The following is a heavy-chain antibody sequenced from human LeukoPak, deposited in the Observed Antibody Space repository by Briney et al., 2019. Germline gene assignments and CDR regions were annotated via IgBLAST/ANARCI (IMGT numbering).Heavy chain of an antibody. D-gene: IGHD3-10*01. CDR1: GFTFSDYY. J-gene: IGHJ4*02. CDR3: ARDQYGLGYGPLFDY. CDR2: ISSSGITI. V-gene: IGHV3-11*01. Sequence: NPGGSLRLSCAASGFTFSDYYMTWIRQAPGKGLEWVSYISSSGITIYYADSVKGRFTISRDNAKKSLYLEMNSLRAEDTAVYYCARDQYGLGYGPLFDYWGQGTLVTVPS.